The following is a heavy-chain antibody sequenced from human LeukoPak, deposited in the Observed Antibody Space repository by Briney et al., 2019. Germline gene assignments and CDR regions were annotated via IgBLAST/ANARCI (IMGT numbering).Heavy chain of an antibody. CDR3: ARDREAAAGSGHYYYYYMDV. CDR2: IYHSGGT. Sequence: PSETLSLTCTVSGGSISSGGYYWSWIRQPPGKGLEWIGYIYHSGGTYYNPSLKSRVTISVDTSKNQFSLKLSSVTAADAAVYYCARDREAAAGSGHYYYYYMDVWGKGTTVTVSS. CDR1: GGSISSGGYY. D-gene: IGHD6-13*01. J-gene: IGHJ6*03. V-gene: IGHV4-30-2*01.